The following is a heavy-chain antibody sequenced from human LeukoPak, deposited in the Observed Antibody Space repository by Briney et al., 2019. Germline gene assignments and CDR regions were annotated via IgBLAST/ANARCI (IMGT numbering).Heavy chain of an antibody. CDR3: AGAPCSGGSCPYWYFDL. J-gene: IGHJ2*01. V-gene: IGHV4-39*07. CDR1: GGSITSSDYY. Sequence: SETLSLTCTVSGGSITSSDYYRGWIRQPPGKGLEWIGNIYYMGTTYHDPSLKRRVTISVDTSRNQFSLKLSSVTAADTAVYYCAGAPCSGGSCPYWYFDLWGRGTLVTVSS. CDR2: IYYMGTT. D-gene: IGHD2-15*01.